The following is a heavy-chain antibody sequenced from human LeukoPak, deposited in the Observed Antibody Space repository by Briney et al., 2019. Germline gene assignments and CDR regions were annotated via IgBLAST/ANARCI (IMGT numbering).Heavy chain of an antibody. CDR3: ARDRYYKSAFDI. CDR1: GYTFTSYA. D-gene: IGHD3-22*01. CDR2: INTNTGHP. V-gene: IGHV7-4-1*02. J-gene: IGHJ3*02. Sequence: GASVKVSCKASGYTFTSYAMNWVRQAPGQGLEWMGWINTNTGHPTYAQDFTGRFVFSLDTSVSTAYLHISSLQSEDTAVYFCARDRYYKSAFDIWGQGTVVTVSS.